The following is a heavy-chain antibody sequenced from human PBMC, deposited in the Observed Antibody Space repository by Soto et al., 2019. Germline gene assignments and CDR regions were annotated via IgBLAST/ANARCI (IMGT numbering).Heavy chain of an antibody. D-gene: IGHD6-13*01. CDR3: ARKGAAASYAHYYMDV. Sequence: SETLSLTCTVFGGSISPYYWSWIRQPPGKGLEWIGYVYYSGNTNYNPSLESRVTISVDTSRNRFSLNLTSATAADTAVYYCARKGAAASYAHYYMDVWGRGTAVTVSS. CDR2: VYYSGNT. CDR1: GGSISPYY. V-gene: IGHV4-59*01. J-gene: IGHJ6*03.